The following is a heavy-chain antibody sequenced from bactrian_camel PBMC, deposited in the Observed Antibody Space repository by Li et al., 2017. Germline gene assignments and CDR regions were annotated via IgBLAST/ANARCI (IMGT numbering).Heavy chain of an antibody. CDR1: GATYSSYC. Sequence: HVQLVESGGGSVQTGGSLTLSCAASGATYSSYCMAWFRQAPGKQREGVAAIDSDGNDASTKYADSVKGRFTISQDKAKDTLYLHMNNLSPEDTAMYYCAAFGGDCCVGVLSYRADFSCWGQGTQVTVS. CDR3: AAFGGDCCVGVLSYRADFSC. CDR2: IDSDGNDAST. J-gene: IGHJ6*01. V-gene: IGHV3S26*01. D-gene: IGHD3*01.